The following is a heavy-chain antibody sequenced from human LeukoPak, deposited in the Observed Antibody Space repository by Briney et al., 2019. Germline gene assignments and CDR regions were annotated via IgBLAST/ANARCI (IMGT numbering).Heavy chain of an antibody. D-gene: IGHD5-12*01. CDR1: GFTFSSYE. V-gene: IGHV3-48*03. Sequence: PGGSLRLSCAASGFTFSSYEMNWVRQAPGKGLEWVSYFSSSGSTIYYADSVKGRFTISRDNAKNSLYLQMNSLRAEETAVYYCARDDRGYDQSLYSYYYGMDVWGQGTTVTVSS. CDR3: ARDDRGYDQSLYSYYYGMDV. J-gene: IGHJ6*02. CDR2: FSSSGSTI.